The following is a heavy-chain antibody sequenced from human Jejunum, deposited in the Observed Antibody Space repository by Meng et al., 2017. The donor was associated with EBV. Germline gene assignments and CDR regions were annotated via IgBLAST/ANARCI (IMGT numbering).Heavy chain of an antibody. CDR1: DGSIRSSNYY. V-gene: IGHV4-39*01. J-gene: IGHJ4*02. D-gene: IGHD2-2*01. CDR2: IYYSGTT. Sequence: QLQLQESGPRLVKPSETLSLTCLVSDGSIRSSNYYWGWIRQPPGKGLEWIGSIYYSGTTHYNPSLESRVTISVDTSKNQLSLKLTYVTAADTGVYYCARPGYCGEPSCYHRERPFDYWGQGTLVTVSS. CDR3: ARPGYCGEPSCYHRERPFDY.